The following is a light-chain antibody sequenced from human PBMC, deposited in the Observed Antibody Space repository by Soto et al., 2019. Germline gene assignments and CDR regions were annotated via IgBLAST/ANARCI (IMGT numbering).Light chain of an antibody. J-gene: IGKJ1*01. Sequence: VTTQSADTLCVVPGERHTLCRRASQSVSNNYLAWYQQKPGQAPRLLIYGASNTATGITDRFSGSGSGTDFNLNIRRLEPEDFAVYYCQQYGSSGTFGQGTKVDI. CDR3: QQYGSSGT. CDR2: GAS. V-gene: IGKV3-20*01. CDR1: QSVSNNY.